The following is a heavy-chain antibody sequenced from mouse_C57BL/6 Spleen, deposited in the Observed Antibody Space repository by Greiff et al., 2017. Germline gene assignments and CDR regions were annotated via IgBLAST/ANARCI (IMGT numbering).Heavy chain of an antibody. Sequence: QVQLQQPGAELVKPGASVKLSCKASGYTFTTYWMHWVKQRPGQGLEWIGMIHPNSGSTNYNEKFKSKATLTVDKSSSTAYMQLSSLTSEDSAVYYCARDDPAWFAYWGQGTLVTVSA. CDR2: IHPNSGST. CDR3: ARDDPAWFAY. D-gene: IGHD2-3*01. J-gene: IGHJ3*01. CDR1: GYTFTTYW. V-gene: IGHV1-64*01.